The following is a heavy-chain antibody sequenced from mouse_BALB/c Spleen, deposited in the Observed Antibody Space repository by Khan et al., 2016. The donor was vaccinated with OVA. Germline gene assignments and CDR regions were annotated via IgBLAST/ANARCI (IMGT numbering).Heavy chain of an antibody. CDR3: ARKDYYDYDPFPY. CDR1: GYSIPSEYT. D-gene: IGHD2-4*01. Sequence: EVKLEESGPGLVKPSQSLSLTCTVTGYSIPSEYTWNWIRQFPGNKLEWMGFISYSGNTRYNPSLTSRISITRDTSKNKFFLQLNSVTSEDTATYYCARKDYYDYDPFPYWGQGTLVTVSA. V-gene: IGHV3-2*02. CDR2: ISYSGNT. J-gene: IGHJ3*01.